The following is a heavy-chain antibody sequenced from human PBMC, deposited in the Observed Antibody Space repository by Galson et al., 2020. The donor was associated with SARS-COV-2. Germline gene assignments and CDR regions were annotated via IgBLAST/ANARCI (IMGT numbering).Heavy chain of an antibody. CDR3: ATSTPIVVVPAAYGFWFDP. J-gene: IGHJ5*02. CDR1: GYTLTELS. V-gene: IGHV1-24*01. D-gene: IGHD2-2*01. Sequence: ASVKVSCKVSGYTLTELSMHWVRQAPGKGLEWMGGFDPEDGETIYAQKFQGRVTMTEDTSTDTAYMELSSLRSEDTVVYYCATSTPIVVVPAAYGFWFDPWGQGTLVTVSS. CDR2: FDPEDGET.